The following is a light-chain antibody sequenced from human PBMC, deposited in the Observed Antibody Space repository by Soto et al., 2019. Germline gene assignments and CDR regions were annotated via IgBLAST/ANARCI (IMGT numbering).Light chain of an antibody. CDR3: QEYHSPPFT. CDR2: AAS. V-gene: IGKV1-27*01. CDR1: QGISNS. J-gene: IGKJ3*01. Sequence: DIQMTQSPSSLSASVGDTVTITCRASQGISNSLAWYRQKPGKVPDLLIYAASTLQSGVPSRFSGSGSGTDFTLTISSLQPEDVATYYCQEYHSPPFTFGPGTKVDIK.